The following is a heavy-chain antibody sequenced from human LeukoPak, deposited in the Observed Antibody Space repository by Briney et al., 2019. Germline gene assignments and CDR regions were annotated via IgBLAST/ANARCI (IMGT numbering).Heavy chain of an antibody. Sequence: PGRSLRLSCAASGFTFSSYGMHWVRQAPGKGLEWVAAIWYDGSIQYYADSVKGRFTISRDNSKNTLYLQMDRLRAEDTAVYYCARAGYCSGGSCYGSDYWGQGTLVSVSS. CDR3: ARAGYCSGGSCYGSDY. V-gene: IGHV3-33*01. J-gene: IGHJ4*02. CDR2: IWYDGSIQ. CDR1: GFTFSSYG. D-gene: IGHD2-15*01.